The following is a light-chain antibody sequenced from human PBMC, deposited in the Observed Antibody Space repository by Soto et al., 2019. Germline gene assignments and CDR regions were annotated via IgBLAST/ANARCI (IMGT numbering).Light chain of an antibody. Sequence: SVLTQPPSVSAAPGQRVTISCSGSSSNIGGNSVSWYQQLPGTAPKLLIYDNNKRPSGIPDRFSGSESGTSATLGITGLQTGDEADYYCGTWDSSLSAVVFGGGTQLTVL. J-gene: IGLJ2*01. CDR1: SSNIGGNS. CDR2: DNN. V-gene: IGLV1-51*01. CDR3: GTWDSSLSAVV.